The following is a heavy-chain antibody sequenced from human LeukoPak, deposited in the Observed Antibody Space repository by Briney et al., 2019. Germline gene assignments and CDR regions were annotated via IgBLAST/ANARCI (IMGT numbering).Heavy chain of an antibody. J-gene: IGHJ4*02. Sequence: GASVKVSCEALGYSFETSSLTWARQAPGQRPEWMGWISPTNGNTYYAQGLQGRVSMTTDTSTGTAYIELRSLRSDDTAVYYCARGHDYWGQGTLVTVSS. CDR3: ARGHDY. CDR2: ISPTNGNT. CDR1: GYSFETSS. V-gene: IGHV1-18*01.